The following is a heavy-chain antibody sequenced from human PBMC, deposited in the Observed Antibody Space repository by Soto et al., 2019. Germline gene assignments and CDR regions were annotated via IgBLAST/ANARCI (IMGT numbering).Heavy chain of an antibody. CDR3: AADTVRYYYYVMDV. J-gene: IGHJ6*02. V-gene: IGHV1-58*01. CDR2: IVVGSGNT. CDR1: GFTFTSSA. D-gene: IGHD4-4*01. Sequence: GASVKVSCKASGFTFTSSAVQWVRQARGQRLEWIGWIVVGSGNTNYAQKFQERVTITRDMSTSTAYMELSSLRSEDTAVYYCAADTVRYYYYVMDVWGQGTTVTVSS.